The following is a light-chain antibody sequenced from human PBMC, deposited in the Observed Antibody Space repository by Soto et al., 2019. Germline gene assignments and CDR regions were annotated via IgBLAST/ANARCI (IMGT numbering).Light chain of an antibody. CDR2: AAS. CDR3: QQGYSPPYA. V-gene: IGKV1-39*01. J-gene: IGKJ2*01. CDR1: QNINNF. Sequence: DIQMTQSTSSLSASVGDRVTITCRASQNINNFLNWYQQQVGRAPKLLIYAASSLQSGDPSTFSCSGSGTDYTLTISSLQPEDFASYFCQQGYSPPYAFGQVTKLEIK.